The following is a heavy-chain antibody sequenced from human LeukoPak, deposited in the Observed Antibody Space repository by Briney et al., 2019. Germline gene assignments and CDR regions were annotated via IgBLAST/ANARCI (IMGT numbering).Heavy chain of an antibody. V-gene: IGHV4-34*01. J-gene: IGHJ5*02. CDR2: INHSGST. CDR1: GGSFSGYY. Sequence: PSETLSLTCAVYGGSFSGYYWSWIRQPPGKGLEWIGEINHSGSTYYNPSLKSRVTISVDTSKNQFSLKLSSVTAADTAVYYCARHKHYYDSSGYYYPTWFDPWGQGTLVTVSS. CDR3: ARHKHYYDSSGYYYPTWFDP. D-gene: IGHD3-22*01.